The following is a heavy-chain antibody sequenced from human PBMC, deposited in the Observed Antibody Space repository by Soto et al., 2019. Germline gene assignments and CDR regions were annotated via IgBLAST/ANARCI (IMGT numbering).Heavy chain of an antibody. CDR1: GGSFSGYY. CDR3: ARGRIAAHFDY. V-gene: IGHV4-34*01. CDR2: INHSGST. Sequence: QVQLQQWGAGLMKPSETLSLTCAVYGGSFSGYYWSWIRQPPGKGLEWIGEINHSGSTNYNPSLKSRVTISVDTSKNQFSLKLSSVTAADTAVYYCARGRIAAHFDYWGQGTLVTVSS. D-gene: IGHD6-13*01. J-gene: IGHJ4*02.